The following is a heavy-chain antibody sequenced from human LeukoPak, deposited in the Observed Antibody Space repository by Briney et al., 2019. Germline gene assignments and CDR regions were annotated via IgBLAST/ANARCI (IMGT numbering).Heavy chain of an antibody. V-gene: IGHV3-33*01. J-gene: IGHJ3*02. CDR3: ARDRAYYYDSSGYYYDCDAFDI. CDR2: IWYDGSNK. D-gene: IGHD3-22*01. Sequence: PGRSLRLSCAASGFTFSSYGMHWVRQAPGKGLEWVAVIWYDGSNKYYADSVKGRFTISRDNSENTLYLQMNSLRAEDTAVYYCARDRAYYYDSSGYYYDCDAFDIWGQGTMVTVSS. CDR1: GFTFSSYG.